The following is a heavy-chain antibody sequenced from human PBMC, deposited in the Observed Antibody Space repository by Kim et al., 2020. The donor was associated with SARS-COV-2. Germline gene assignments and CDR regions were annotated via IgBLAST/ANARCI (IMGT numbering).Heavy chain of an antibody. V-gene: IGHV1-69*13. Sequence: SVKVSCKASGGTFSSYAISWVRQAPGQGLEWMGGIIPIFGTANYAQKFQGRVTITADESTSTAYMELSSLRSEDTAVYYCARDLNSGSYFDYWGQGTLVTVSS. CDR1: GGTFSSYA. CDR3: ARDLNSGSYFDY. CDR2: IIPIFGTA. D-gene: IGHD1-26*01. J-gene: IGHJ4*02.